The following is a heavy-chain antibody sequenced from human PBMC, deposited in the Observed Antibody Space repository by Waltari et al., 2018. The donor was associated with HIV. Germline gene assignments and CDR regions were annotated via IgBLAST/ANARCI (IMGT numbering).Heavy chain of an antibody. J-gene: IGHJ6*01. D-gene: IGHD6-19*01. CDR2: VNHVGRT. Sequence: QVHLEQWGTGLLRPSETLSLTCAVYGGSFNGYYWSWIPHSPGRGLEWIGEVNHVGRTNYSPSLKGRVTVSVDTSKNQFSLTMRSVTAADTTVYYCARDSAPGLAVDDDDGEFFYYGLDVWGQGTTVTVSS. CDR3: ARDSAPGLAVDDDDGEFFYYGLDV. CDR1: GGSFNGYY. V-gene: IGHV4-34*01.